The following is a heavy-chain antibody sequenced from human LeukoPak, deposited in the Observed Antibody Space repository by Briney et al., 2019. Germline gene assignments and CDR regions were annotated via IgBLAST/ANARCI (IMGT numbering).Heavy chain of an antibody. J-gene: IGHJ4*02. D-gene: IGHD2-15*01. CDR1: GFTFSSYS. V-gene: IGHV3-21*01. CDR2: IGSTGAYI. Sequence: GGSLRLSCAASGFTFSSYSMNWVRQAPGKGLEWLSSIGSTGAYIFYADSVKGRFTISRDNARNSLYLQMNSLRAEDTAIYYCARDRWELLRSVDYWGQGTLVTVSS. CDR3: ARDRWELLRSVDY.